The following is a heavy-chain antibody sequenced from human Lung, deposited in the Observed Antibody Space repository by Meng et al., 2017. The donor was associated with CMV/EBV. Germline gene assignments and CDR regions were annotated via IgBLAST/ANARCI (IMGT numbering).Heavy chain of an antibody. CDR2: IRWNSGSI. D-gene: IGHD2-15*01. J-gene: IGHJ6*02. Sequence: SCAASGFTFDDYAMHWVRQAPGKGLEWVSGIRWNSGSIGYADSVKGRFTISRDNAKNSLYLQMNSLRAEDTALYYCAREGYCSGGSCYYYYYGMDVWXQGTTVTVSS. V-gene: IGHV3-9*01. CDR1: GFTFDDYA. CDR3: AREGYCSGGSCYYYYYGMDV.